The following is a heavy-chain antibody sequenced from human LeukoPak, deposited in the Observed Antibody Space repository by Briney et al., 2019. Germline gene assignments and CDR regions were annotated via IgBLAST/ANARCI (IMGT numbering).Heavy chain of an antibody. CDR2: IIPILGIA. Sequence: GASVKVSCKASGGTFSSYAISWVRQAPGQGLEWMGRIIPILGIANYAQKFQGRVTITADKSTSTAYMELGSLRSEDTAVYYCARDNDSSGKGLFDPWGQGTLVTVSS. J-gene: IGHJ5*02. D-gene: IGHD3-22*01. CDR1: GGTFSSYA. V-gene: IGHV1-69*04. CDR3: ARDNDSSGKGLFDP.